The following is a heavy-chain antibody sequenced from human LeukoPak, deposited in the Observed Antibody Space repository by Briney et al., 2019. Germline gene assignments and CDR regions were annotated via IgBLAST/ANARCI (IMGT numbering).Heavy chain of an antibody. CDR2: IQSDGNNK. V-gene: IGHV3-30*02. Sequence: GGSLRLSCAASGFIFSSYDIHWVRQAPGKGLERVAFIQSDGNNKYYADSVKGRFTISRDNSKNTLYLQMNSLRAEDTAVYYCAKNVSRVYWGQGTLVTVSS. J-gene: IGHJ4*02. CDR3: AKNVSRVY. D-gene: IGHD3-10*02. CDR1: GFIFSSYD.